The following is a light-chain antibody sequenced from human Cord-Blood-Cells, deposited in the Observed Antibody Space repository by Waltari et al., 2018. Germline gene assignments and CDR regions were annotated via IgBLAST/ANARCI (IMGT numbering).Light chain of an antibody. CDR1: SSDVGGYNY. CDR3: SSYTSSSTRL. CDR2: EVS. J-gene: IGLJ1*01. V-gene: IGLV2-14*01. Sequence: QSALTQPASVSGSPGQSITIPSTGTSSDVGGYNYVSWYQQHPGKAPKLMIYEVSNRPSGVSSRFSVSKSGNMASLTISGLQAEDEADYYCSSYTSSSTRLFGTGTKVTVL.